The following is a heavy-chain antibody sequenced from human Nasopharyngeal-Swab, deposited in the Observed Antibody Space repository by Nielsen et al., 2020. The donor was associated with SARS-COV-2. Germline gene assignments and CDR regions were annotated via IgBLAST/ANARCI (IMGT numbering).Heavy chain of an antibody. CDR2: IYYNGST. D-gene: IGHD6-19*01. Sequence: SETLSLTCTVSGGSMRSYYWNWIRQPPGKGLEWIGYIYYNGSTNYNPSLKSRVTISVDTSKNQFSLKLSSVTAADTAVYYCARGLAVAGESFYYYMDVWGKGTTVTVSS. J-gene: IGHJ6*03. V-gene: IGHV4-59*12. CDR3: ARGLAVAGESFYYYMDV. CDR1: GGSMRSYY.